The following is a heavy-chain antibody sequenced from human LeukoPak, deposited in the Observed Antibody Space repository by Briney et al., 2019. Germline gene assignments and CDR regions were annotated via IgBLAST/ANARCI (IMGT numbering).Heavy chain of an antibody. CDR1: GGSISSGSYY. V-gene: IGHV4-61*02. CDR2: IYTSGST. CDR3: ARDWMGRHDDFWSGYRNWFDP. J-gene: IGHJ5*02. Sequence: PSETLSLTCTASGGSISSGSYYWSWIRQPAGKGLEWIGRIYTSGSTNYNPSLKSRVTISVDTSKNQFSLKLSSVTAADTAVYYCARDWMGRHDDFWSGYRNWFDPWGQGTLVTVSS. D-gene: IGHD3-3*01.